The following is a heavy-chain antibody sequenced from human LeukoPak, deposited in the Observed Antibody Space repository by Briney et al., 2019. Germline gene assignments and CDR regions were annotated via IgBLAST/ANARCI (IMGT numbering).Heavy chain of an antibody. CDR1: GFTFSSYS. J-gene: IGHJ4*02. D-gene: IGHD4-17*01. CDR2: ISSSSSYI. Sequence: GGSLRLSCAASGFTFSSYSMNWVRQAPGKGLEWFSSISSSSSYIYYADSVKDRFTISRDNAKNSLYLQMNSLRAEDTAVYYCAREDSTVTTTFDYWGQGTLVTVSS. CDR3: AREDSTVTTTFDY. V-gene: IGHV3-21*01.